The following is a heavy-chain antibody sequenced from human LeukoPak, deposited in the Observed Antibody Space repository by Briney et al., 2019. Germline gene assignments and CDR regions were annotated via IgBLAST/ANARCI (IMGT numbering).Heavy chain of an antibody. CDR1: GYTFTSYD. CDR3: ARDSRPIFEWQQLGGDY. CDR2: INPNSGGT. V-gene: IGHV1-2*02. D-gene: IGHD6-13*01. J-gene: IGHJ4*02. Sequence: ASVKVSCKASGYTFTSYDINWVRQAPGQGLEWMGWINPNSGGTNYAQKFQGRVTMTRDTSISTAYMELSRLRSDDTAVYYCARDSRPIFEWQQLGGDYWGQGTLVTVSS.